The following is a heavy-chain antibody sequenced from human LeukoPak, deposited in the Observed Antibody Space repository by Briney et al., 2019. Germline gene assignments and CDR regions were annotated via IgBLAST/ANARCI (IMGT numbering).Heavy chain of an antibody. Sequence: GRSLRLSCAASGFTFSSYAMSWVRQAPGKGLEWVSAISGSGGSTYYADSVKGRFTISRDNSKNTLYLQMNSLRAEDTAVYYCAKDLGAAAGILGRFYYYGMDVWGQGTTVTVSS. CDR3: AKDLGAAAGILGRFYYYGMDV. J-gene: IGHJ6*02. CDR1: GFTFSSYA. V-gene: IGHV3-23*01. CDR2: ISGSGGST. D-gene: IGHD6-13*01.